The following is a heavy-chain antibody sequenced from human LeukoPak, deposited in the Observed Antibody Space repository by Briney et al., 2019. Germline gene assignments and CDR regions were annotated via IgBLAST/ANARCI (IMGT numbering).Heavy chain of an antibody. Sequence: PGGSLRLSCAASGFTFSSYAMSWVRQAPGKGLEWVSVISGSGGSTYYTDSVKGRFTISRDNSKNTLYLQMNSLRAEDTAVYYCAKVSESSIVADVWGQGTTVTVSS. CDR2: ISGSGGST. CDR1: GFTFSSYA. J-gene: IGHJ6*02. D-gene: IGHD2-15*01. CDR3: AKVSESSIVADV. V-gene: IGHV3-23*01.